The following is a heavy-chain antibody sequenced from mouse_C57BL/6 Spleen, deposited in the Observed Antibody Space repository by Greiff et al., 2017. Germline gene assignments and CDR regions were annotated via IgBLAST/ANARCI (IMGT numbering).Heavy chain of an antibody. D-gene: IGHD1-1*01. V-gene: IGHV5-4*03. CDR1: GFTFSSYA. Sequence: EVKVVESGGGLVKPGGSLKLSCAASGFTFSSYAMSWVRQTPEKRLEWVATISDGGSYTYYPDNVKGRFTISRDNAKNNLYLQMSHLKSEDTAMYYCARHYGSLYYAMDYWGQGTSVTVSS. CDR2: ISDGGSYT. CDR3: ARHYGSLYYAMDY. J-gene: IGHJ4*01.